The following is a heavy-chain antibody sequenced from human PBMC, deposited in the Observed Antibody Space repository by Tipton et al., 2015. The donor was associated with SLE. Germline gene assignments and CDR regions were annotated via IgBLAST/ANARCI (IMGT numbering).Heavy chain of an antibody. Sequence: SLRLSCAASGFTFSSYSMNWVRQAPGKGLEWVSSISSSSSYIYYADSVKGRFTISRDNSKNTLYLQMNSLRAEDTAVYYCAGELVDAFDIWGQGTMVTVSS. V-gene: IGHV3-21*01. CDR3: AGELVDAFDI. CDR2: ISSSSSYI. J-gene: IGHJ3*02. CDR1: GFTFSSYS.